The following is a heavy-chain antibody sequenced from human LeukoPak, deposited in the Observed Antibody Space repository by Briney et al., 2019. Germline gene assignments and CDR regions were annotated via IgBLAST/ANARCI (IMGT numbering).Heavy chain of an antibody. CDR2: IYYSGST. J-gene: IGHJ3*02. CDR1: GGSISSGGYS. V-gene: IGHV4-31*03. Sequence: SQTLSLTCTVSGGSISSGGYSWSWIRQHPGKGLEWIGYIYYSGSTYYNPSLKSRVTISVDTSKNQFSLKLSSVTAADTAVYYCARVVLSSDAFDIWGQGTMVTVSS. CDR3: ARVVLSSDAFDI. D-gene: IGHD6-6*01.